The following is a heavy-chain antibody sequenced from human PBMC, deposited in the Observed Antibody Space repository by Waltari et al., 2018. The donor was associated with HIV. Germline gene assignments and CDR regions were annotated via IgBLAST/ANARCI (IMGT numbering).Heavy chain of an antibody. CDR2: IKQDGNEK. CDR1: GFTFSKYW. V-gene: IGHV3-7*01. Sequence: EVQLVETGGALVQPGGSLRVSCVASGFTFSKYWMTWVRRAPGKELEWVANIKQDGNEKNYLDSVKGRFTISRDNAKNSLYLQMNNLRDEDSATYYCARAYSGTYRIGDYWGQGTLVTVSS. J-gene: IGHJ4*02. CDR3: ARAYSGTYRIGDY. D-gene: IGHD1-26*01.